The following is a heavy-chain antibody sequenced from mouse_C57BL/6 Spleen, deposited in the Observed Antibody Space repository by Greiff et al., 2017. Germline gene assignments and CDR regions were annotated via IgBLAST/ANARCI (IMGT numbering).Heavy chain of an antibody. V-gene: IGHV1-62-2*01. CDR2: FYPGSGSI. J-gene: IGHJ3*01. CDR1: GYTFTEYT. Sequence: VQLVESGAALVKPGASVKLSCKASGYTFTEYTIHWVKQRSGQGLEWIGWFYPGSGSIKYNEKFKDKATLTADKSSSTIKMEISRMTTEESAVYVGERHEAYGSSYVGFAYWGQGTLVTVSA. D-gene: IGHD1-1*01. CDR3: ERHEAYGSSYVGFAY.